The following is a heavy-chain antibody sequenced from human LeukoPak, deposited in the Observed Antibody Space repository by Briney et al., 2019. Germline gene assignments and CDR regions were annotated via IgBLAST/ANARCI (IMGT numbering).Heavy chain of an antibody. CDR2: ISGSGGST. CDR1: GFTFSSYA. D-gene: IGHD7-27*01. Sequence: SGGSLRLSCAASGFTFSSYAMSWVRQAPGKGLEWVSAISGSGGSTYYADSVKGRFTISRDNSKNTLYLQMNSLRAEDTAVYFCARRSQLGGFFDNWGQGTLVTVSS. CDR3: ARRSQLGGFFDN. V-gene: IGHV3-23*01. J-gene: IGHJ4*02.